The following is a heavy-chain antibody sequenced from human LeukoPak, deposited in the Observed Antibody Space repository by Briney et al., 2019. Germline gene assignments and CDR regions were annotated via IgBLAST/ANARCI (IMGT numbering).Heavy chain of an antibody. V-gene: IGHV4-34*01. CDR2: IYHSGSN. J-gene: IGHJ5*02. CDR1: GGSISSYY. D-gene: IGHD6-13*01. Sequence: KPSETLSLTCTVSGGSISSYYWSWVRQPPGKGLEWVGEIYHSGSNNYNPSLKSGGTISVETTKKQFSLKLSSVTAADTSVYYCARRSSWSKYNWFDPWGQGTLVTVSS. CDR3: ARRSSWSKYNWFDP.